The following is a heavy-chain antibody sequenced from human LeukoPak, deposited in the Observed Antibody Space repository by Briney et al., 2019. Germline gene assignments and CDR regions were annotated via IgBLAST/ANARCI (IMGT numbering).Heavy chain of an antibody. J-gene: IGHJ3*01. D-gene: IGHD2-21*01. CDR1: GYSISSGYY. CDR3: VRERHIASDAFDV. V-gene: IGHV4-38-2*02. Sequence: PSETLSLTCTVSGYSISSGYYWGWIRQPPGKGLEWIGSIYHSGSTYYNPSLKSRVTMSADTSKNQFSMQLTSVTAADTAVYYCVRERHIASDAFDVWGQGTLVTVSS. CDR2: IYHSGST.